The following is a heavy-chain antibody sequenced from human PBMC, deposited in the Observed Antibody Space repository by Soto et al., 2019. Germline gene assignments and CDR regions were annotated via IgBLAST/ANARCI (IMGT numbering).Heavy chain of an antibody. J-gene: IGHJ5*02. Sequence: LSLTCAVYGGSFSGYYWSWIRQPPGKGLEWIGEINHSGSTNYNPSLKSRVTISVDTSKNQFSLKLSSVTAADTAVYYCAAIGTWFDPWGQGTLVTVSS. CDR2: INHSGST. CDR1: GGSFSGYY. CDR3: AAIGTWFDP. V-gene: IGHV4-34*01.